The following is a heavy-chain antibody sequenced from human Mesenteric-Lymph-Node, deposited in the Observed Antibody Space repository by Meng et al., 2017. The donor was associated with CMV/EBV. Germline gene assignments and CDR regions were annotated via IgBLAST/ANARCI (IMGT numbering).Heavy chain of an antibody. J-gene: IGHJ4*02. Sequence: SETLSLTCAVYGGSLSGYYWSWIRQPPGKGLEWIGSIYYSGSTYYNPSLKSRVTISVDTSKNQFSLKLSSVTAADTAVYYCASLTLYSSSDYWGQGTLVTVSS. D-gene: IGHD6-13*01. CDR1: GGSLSGYY. CDR3: ASLTLYSSSDY. CDR2: IYYSGST. V-gene: IGHV4-34*01.